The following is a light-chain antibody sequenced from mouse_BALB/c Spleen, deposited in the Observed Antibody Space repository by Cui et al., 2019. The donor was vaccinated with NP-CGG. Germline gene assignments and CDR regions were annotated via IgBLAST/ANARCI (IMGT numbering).Light chain of an antibody. V-gene: IGLV1*01. CDR1: TGPVTTSNY. CDR2: GTN. CDR3: ALWYSNHWV. Sequence: QAVVTQKSALTTSPGETITLTCRSSTGPVTTSNYANWVQEKPDHLFTGLIGGTNNRVPGVPARFSGSLIGDKAALTIIGAQTEDEAIYFCALWYSNHWVFGGGTKLTVL. J-gene: IGLJ1*01.